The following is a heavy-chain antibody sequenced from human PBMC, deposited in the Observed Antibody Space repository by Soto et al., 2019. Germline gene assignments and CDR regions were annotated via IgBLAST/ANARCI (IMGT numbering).Heavy chain of an antibody. CDR2: SIPIFGTA. Sequence: VASVQGSCTAAGGTFNNYPITWVRQAHGEGLEWMGGSIPIFGTANYAQKFQGRVTISVDESTSTAYMELSSLRSEDTAVYYCARGRGYSGDDHYYYFDMDVWGQGTTVTVS. V-gene: IGHV1-69*13. CDR3: ARGRGYSGDDHYYYFDMDV. CDR1: GGTFNNYP. J-gene: IGHJ6*02. D-gene: IGHD5-12*01.